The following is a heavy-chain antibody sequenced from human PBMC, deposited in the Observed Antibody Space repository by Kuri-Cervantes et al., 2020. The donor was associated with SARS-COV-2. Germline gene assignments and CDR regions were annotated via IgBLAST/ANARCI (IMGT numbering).Heavy chain of an antibody. D-gene: IGHD6-19*01. CDR2: VYYSGIT. V-gene: IGHV4-59*01. Sequence: SETLSLTCNVSGDSIRDYYWNWIRQSPGKGLEWIGYVYYSGITDYNPSLKSRVTISVHTSKNQFSLRLNSATAADTAIYYCARSWVSVAARYGGFDNWGQGTLVTVSS. J-gene: IGHJ4*02. CDR1: GDSIRDYY. CDR3: ARSWVSVAARYGGFDN.